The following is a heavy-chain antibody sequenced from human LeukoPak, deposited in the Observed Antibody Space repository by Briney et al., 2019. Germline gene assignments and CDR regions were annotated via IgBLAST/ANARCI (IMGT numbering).Heavy chain of an antibody. CDR3: ATAPHGMDV. J-gene: IGHJ6*02. V-gene: IGHV3-30*03. CDR2: ISSDGTKG. Sequence: PGGSLRLSCAASGITFSPHIMCWVRQAPGKGLEWVTTISSDGTKGYYADSVKGRFTISRDNSKNTLSLQMSSLRAEDTAMYYCATAPHGMDVWGQGTTVTVSS. CDR1: GITFSPHI.